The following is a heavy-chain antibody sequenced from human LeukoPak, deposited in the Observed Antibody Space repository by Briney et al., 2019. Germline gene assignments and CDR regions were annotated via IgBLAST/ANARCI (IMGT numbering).Heavy chain of an antibody. D-gene: IGHD6-19*01. CDR3: ARPRFSYSSGWSPFDY. V-gene: IGHV3-53*01. Sequence: GGSLRLSCAASGFTVSSNYMSWVRQAPGKGLEWVSVIYSGGSTYYADSVKGRFTISRDNSKNTLYLQMNSLRAEDTAVYYCARPRFSYSSGWSPFDYWGQGTLVTVSS. CDR1: GFTVSSNY. J-gene: IGHJ4*02. CDR2: IYSGGST.